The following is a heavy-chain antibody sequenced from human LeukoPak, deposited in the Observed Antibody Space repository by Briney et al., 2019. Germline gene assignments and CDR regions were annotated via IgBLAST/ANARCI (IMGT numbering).Heavy chain of an antibody. J-gene: IGHJ5*02. CDR2: MYHSGST. CDR3: ARASLWFGELRWFDP. Sequence: ASQTLSLTCAVSGVSISSGGYAWGWLRQPRGKGLEWIGYMYHSGSTYNNPSLKSRVTISVDRSKNQFSLKLSSVTAADTAVYYCARASLWFGELRWFDPWGQGTLVTVSS. V-gene: IGHV4-30-2*01. D-gene: IGHD3-10*01. CDR1: GVSISSGGYA.